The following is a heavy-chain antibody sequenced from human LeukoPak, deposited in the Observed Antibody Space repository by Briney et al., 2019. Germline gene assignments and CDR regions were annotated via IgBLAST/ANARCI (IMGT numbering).Heavy chain of an antibody. CDR2: INPSGGST. CDR1: GYTFTSYY. CDR3: ARGDYVWGSYPESDY. V-gene: IGHV1-46*01. D-gene: IGHD3-16*02. Sequence: ASVKVSCKAPGYTFTSYYIHWVRQAPGQGLEWMGIINPSGGSTSYAEKFQGRVTMTRDTSTSTVYMELSSLRSEDTAVYYCARGDYVWGSYPESDYWGQGTLVTVPS. J-gene: IGHJ4*02.